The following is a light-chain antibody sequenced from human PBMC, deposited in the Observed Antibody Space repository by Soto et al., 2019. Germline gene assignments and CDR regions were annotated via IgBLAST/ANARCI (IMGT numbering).Light chain of an antibody. CDR3: QQYGSSPPVT. CDR2: GAS. J-gene: IGKJ4*01. Sequence: EIVLTQSPGTLSLSPGERATLSCRASQSVSSSYLAWYQQKPGQAPLLLIYGASSSATGIADRFSGSGYGTELTLTISRLEPEDFAVYYCQQYGSSPPVTFGGGTKVEIK. V-gene: IGKV3-20*01. CDR1: QSVSSSY.